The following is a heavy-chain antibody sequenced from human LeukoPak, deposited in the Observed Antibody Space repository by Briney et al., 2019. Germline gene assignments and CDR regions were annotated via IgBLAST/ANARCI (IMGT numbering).Heavy chain of an antibody. J-gene: IGHJ5*02. D-gene: IGHD4-17*01. CDR2: IQTAGST. V-gene: IGHV4-61*02. CDR1: GASISSGNYY. Sequence: PSQTLSLTCTVAGASISSGNYYWSWIRQPAGRGLEWSGRIQTAGSTSYNPSLKSRVTMSLDTSKNKFSLNLSSVTAADTAMYYCARDLTVPPYNWFDPWGQGTLVTVSS. CDR3: ARDLTVPPYNWFDP.